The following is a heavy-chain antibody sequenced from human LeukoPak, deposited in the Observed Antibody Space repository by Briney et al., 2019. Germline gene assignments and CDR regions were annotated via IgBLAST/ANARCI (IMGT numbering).Heavy chain of an antibody. Sequence: GRSLSLSCAASGSTFSSYDMHWVRQAPGKGLEWISYISSSSRTVHYADSVKGRFTISRDNAKNSLYLQMNSLRDEDTAVYYCARARDGSYDYWGQGTLVTVSS. D-gene: IGHD1-26*01. J-gene: IGHJ4*02. CDR1: GSTFSSYD. CDR2: ISSSSRTV. CDR3: ARARDGSYDY. V-gene: IGHV3-48*02.